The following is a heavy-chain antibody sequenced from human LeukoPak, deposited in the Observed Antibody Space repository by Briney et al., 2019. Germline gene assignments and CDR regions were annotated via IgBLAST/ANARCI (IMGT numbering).Heavy chain of an antibody. Sequence: PGGSLRLSCAASGFTFSSYGMHWVRQAPGKGLEWVAVISYDGSNQYYADSVKGRFTISRDNSKNTLYLQMNSLRDEDTAVYYCVKELYMDVWGKGTTVIVSS. CDR1: GFTFSSYG. CDR3: VKELYMDV. V-gene: IGHV3-30*18. CDR2: ISYDGSNQ. J-gene: IGHJ6*03.